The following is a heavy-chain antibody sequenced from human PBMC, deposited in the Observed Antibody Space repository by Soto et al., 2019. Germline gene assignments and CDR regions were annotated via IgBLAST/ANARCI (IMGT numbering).Heavy chain of an antibody. V-gene: IGHV3-23*01. J-gene: IGHJ4*02. D-gene: IGHD5-12*01. Sequence: GGSLRLSCAASGFTFSSYAMSWVRQAPGKGLEWVSAISGSGGSTYDADSVKGRFTISRDNSKNTLYLQMNSLRAEDTAVYYCAHLGTFPGDWSGYSGYDSNFDYWGQGTLVTVSS. CDR2: ISGSGGST. CDR1: GFTFSSYA. CDR3: AHLGTFPGDWSGYSGYDSNFDY.